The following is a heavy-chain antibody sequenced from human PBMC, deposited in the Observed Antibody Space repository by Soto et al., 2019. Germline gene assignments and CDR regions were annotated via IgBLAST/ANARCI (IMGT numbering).Heavy chain of an antibody. V-gene: IGHV3-23*01. Sequence: GGSLRLSCAASGFPFGENSISWVRQAPGKGLEWVSGISDSGATTYYADSVRGRFTISRDNSKNTLYLQMKSLRAEDSASYYCAKEDTSSGSLDYWGQGALVTVSS. D-gene: IGHD6-19*01. CDR3: AKEDTSSGSLDY. CDR1: GFPFGENS. J-gene: IGHJ4*02. CDR2: ISDSGATT.